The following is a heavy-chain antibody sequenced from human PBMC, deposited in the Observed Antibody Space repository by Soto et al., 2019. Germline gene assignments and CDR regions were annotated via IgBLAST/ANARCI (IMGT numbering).Heavy chain of an antibody. CDR1: GGSISSSSYY. J-gene: IGHJ5*02. CDR2: IYYSGST. Sequence: QLQLQESGPGLVKPSETLSLTCTVSGGSISSSSYYWGWIRQPPGKGLEWIGSIYYSGSTYYNPSFKSRVTIPVDTSKNQFSLKLSSVTAADTAVYYCARHAGYCSGGSCYSEWFDPWGQGTLVTVSS. CDR3: ARHAGYCSGGSCYSEWFDP. D-gene: IGHD2-15*01. V-gene: IGHV4-39*01.